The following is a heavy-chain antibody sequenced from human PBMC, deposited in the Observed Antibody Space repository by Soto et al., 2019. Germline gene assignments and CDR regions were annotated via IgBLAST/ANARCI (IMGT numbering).Heavy chain of an antibody. Sequence: GGSLRLSCAASGFTFSSYAMHSVRQVPGKGLEWVSIRYSDGRSYHAESVKGRFTISTDDSENTLYLQMSSLRAEVTAVYFCAAEIDDYADFNHWGQGTPVTVSS. CDR3: AAEIDDYADFNH. V-gene: IGHV3-66*01. D-gene: IGHD4-17*01. CDR1: GFTFSSYA. J-gene: IGHJ5*02. CDR2: RYSDGRS.